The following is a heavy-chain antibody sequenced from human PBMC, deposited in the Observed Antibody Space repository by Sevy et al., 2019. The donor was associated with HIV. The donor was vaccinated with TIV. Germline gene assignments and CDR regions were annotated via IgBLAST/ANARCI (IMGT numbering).Heavy chain of an antibody. D-gene: IGHD3-3*01. CDR3: VRGTTFYDFWTGGDY. V-gene: IGHV1-18*01. Sequence: ASVKVSCKASGYTFTNYAISWVRQAPGQGLEWMGWISGFNGATKNAEKFQGRFTMTTDTYTKTAYMDLRSLRTDDTAVYYGVRGTTFYDFWTGGDYWGQGTLVTVSS. CDR2: ISGFNGAT. CDR1: GYTFTNYA. J-gene: IGHJ4*02.